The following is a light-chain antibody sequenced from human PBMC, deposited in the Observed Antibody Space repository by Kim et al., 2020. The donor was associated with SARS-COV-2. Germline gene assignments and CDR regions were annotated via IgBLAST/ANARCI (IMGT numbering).Light chain of an antibody. J-gene: IGLJ3*02. CDR2: GDS. CDR1: SANIGANI. V-gene: IGLV1-44*01. Sequence: QSVLTQPPSASGTPGQTVTISCSGSSANIGANILNWYQHLPGTAPKLLIYGDSLRPSGVPDRFSGSKSGTSASLAISGLQSEDEADYYCAAWDDSLNGWVFCGGTQLTVL. CDR3: AAWDDSLNGWV.